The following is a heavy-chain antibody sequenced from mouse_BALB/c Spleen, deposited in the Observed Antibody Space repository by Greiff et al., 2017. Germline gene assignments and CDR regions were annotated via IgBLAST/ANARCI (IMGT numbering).Heavy chain of an antibody. D-gene: IGHD2-14*01. CDR3: ARDYRYDEGFFAY. J-gene: IGHJ3*01. CDR1: GFTFSDYY. CDR2: ISDGGSYT. V-gene: IGHV5-4*02. Sequence: EVQVVESGGGLVKPGGSLKLSCAASGFTFSDYYMYWVRQTPEKRLEWVATISDGGSYTYYPDSVKGRFTISRDNAKNNLYLQMSSLKSEDTAMYYCARDYRYDEGFFAYWGQGTLVTVSA.